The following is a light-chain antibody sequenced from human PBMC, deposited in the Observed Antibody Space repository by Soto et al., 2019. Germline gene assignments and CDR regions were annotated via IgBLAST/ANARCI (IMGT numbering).Light chain of an antibody. J-gene: IGKJ1*01. CDR2: GES. Sequence: IVLTQSPATLSLSQWERANLSFMASQSVSSYLAWYQQKHGQAPRLLIYGESIRATCIKDRFSGSGSGKDFTITIRRMENEDFEVYYCKKYGNAQWKCGKGTTGDIK. CDR1: QSVSSY. V-gene: IGKV3-20*01. CDR3: KKYGNAQWK.